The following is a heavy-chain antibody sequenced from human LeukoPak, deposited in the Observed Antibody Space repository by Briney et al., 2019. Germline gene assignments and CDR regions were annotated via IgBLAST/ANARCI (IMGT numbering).Heavy chain of an antibody. CDR3: ARGPNLAVARYFDY. CDR2: IIPILGIA. V-gene: IGHV1-69*04. D-gene: IGHD6-19*01. CDR1: GGTFSSYA. J-gene: IGHJ4*02. Sequence: SVKASCKASGGTFSSYAISWVRQAPGQGLEWMGRIIPILGIANYAQKFQGRVTITADKSTSTAYMELSSLRSEDTAVYYCARGPNLAVARYFDYWGQGTLVTVSS.